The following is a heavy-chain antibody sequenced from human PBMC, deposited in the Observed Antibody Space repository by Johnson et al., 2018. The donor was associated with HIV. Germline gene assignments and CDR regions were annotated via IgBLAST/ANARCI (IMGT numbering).Heavy chain of an antibody. CDR1: GFTFDEHG. V-gene: IGHV3-20*04. Sequence: VTLVESGGGVVRPGESLRLSCAASGFTFDEHGMSWVRQAPGKGLEWVSGIAWNGATTGYADSVKGRFTISRDNVKKSLYLQMSSLRAEDTAVYYCATSGSHFAFDIWGQGTMVTVSS. D-gene: IGHD1-26*01. CDR2: IAWNGATT. CDR3: ATSGSHFAFDI. J-gene: IGHJ3*02.